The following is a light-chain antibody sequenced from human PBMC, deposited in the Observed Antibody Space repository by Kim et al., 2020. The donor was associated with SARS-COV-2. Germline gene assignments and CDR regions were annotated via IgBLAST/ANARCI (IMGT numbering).Light chain of an antibody. V-gene: IGLV2-11*01. J-gene: IGLJ3*02. CDR2: DVS. CDR1: NY. Sequence: NYVSWYQQHPGKAPKLMIYDVSKRPSGVIDRFSGSKSGNTASLTISGLQSEDEDDYYCCSYAGSYSVWVFGGGTKVTVL. CDR3: CSYAGSYSVWV.